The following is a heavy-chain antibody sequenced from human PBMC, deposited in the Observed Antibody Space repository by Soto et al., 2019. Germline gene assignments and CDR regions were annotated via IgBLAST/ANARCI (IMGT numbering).Heavy chain of an antibody. CDR3: ARDFLLYYYESSGYPHFDY. CDR1: GYTFTSYG. Sequence: QVQLVQSGAEVKKPGASVKVSCKASGYTFTSYGISWVRQAPGQGLEWMGWISAYNGNTNYAQKLQGRVTMTTDTSTSTAYMEHRSLRSDDTAVYYCARDFLLYYYESSGYPHFDYWGQGTLVTVSS. J-gene: IGHJ4*02. D-gene: IGHD3-22*01. V-gene: IGHV1-18*04. CDR2: ISAYNGNT.